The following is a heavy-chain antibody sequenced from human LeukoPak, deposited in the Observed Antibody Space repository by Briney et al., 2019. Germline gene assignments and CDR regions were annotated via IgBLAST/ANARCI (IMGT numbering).Heavy chain of an antibody. Sequence: PGRTLRLSCAASGFTLSSYWMSGVRQAPGKGRAWVANINQDGSDKYYVDSVKGRFTISRDNAKNSLYLQMNSLRAEDTAVYYCARDGGYSYGSDYWGQGTLVTVSS. J-gene: IGHJ4*02. V-gene: IGHV3-7*01. CDR1: GFTLSSYW. CDR2: INQDGSDK. CDR3: ARDGGYSYGSDY. D-gene: IGHD5-18*01.